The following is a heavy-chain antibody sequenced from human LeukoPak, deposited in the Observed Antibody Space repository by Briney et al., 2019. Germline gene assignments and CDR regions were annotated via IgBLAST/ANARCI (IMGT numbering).Heavy chain of an antibody. J-gene: IGHJ5*02. V-gene: IGHV4-59*13. Sequence: PSETLSLTCTVSGGSISYYYWSWIRQPPGKGLEWIGYMHYTGSTNYNPSLKSRATISLDTSKNQFSLNLTSVSAADTALYYCARGVCSGGSCCGEWFDPWGQGTLVTVSS. CDR3: ARGVCSGGSCCGEWFDP. D-gene: IGHD2-15*01. CDR2: MHYTGST. CDR1: GGSISYYY.